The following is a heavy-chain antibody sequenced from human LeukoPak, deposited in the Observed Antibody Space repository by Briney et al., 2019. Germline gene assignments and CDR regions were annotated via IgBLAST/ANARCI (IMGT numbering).Heavy chain of an antibody. CDR2: ISDGGDTT. CDR3: ANTQWFFDH. J-gene: IGHJ4*02. V-gene: IGHV3-23*01. CDR1: GFTFSNNG. Sequence: PGGSLRLSCAASGFTFSNNGMTWVRQAAGKGMEGVTGISDGGDTTYDAGSVKGRFTVSRDNSKNILYLQMNSLRAEDTAIYCCANTQWFFDHWGQGSLVTVSS. D-gene: IGHD3-22*01.